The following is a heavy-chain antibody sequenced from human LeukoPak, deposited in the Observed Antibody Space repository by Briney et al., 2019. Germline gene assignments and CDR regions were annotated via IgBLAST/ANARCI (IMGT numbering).Heavy chain of an antibody. J-gene: IGHJ4*02. CDR2: ISWNSGNI. Sequence: GGSLRLSCAASGFTFDDYAMHWVRQAPGKGLEWVSGISWNSGNIGYADSVKGRFTISRDNAKNSLFLQMNSLRAEDTALYYCAKDYCSSTTCYYNYWGQGTLVTVPS. CDR3: AKDYCSSTTCYYNY. V-gene: IGHV3-9*01. CDR1: GFTFDDYA. D-gene: IGHD2-2*01.